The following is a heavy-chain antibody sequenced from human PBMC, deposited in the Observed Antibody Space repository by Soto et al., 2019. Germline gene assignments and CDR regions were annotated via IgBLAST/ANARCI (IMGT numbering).Heavy chain of an antibody. J-gene: IGHJ6*02. CDR2: IYYSGST. Sequence: SETLSLTCTVSGGSISSSSYYWGWIRQPPGKGLEWIGSIYYSGSTYYNPSLKSRVTISVDTSKNQFSLKLSSVTAADTAVYYCAGTYSKFGVNYYYYYGMDVWGQGTTVTVSS. V-gene: IGHV4-39*01. D-gene: IGHD4-4*01. CDR1: GGSISSSSYY. CDR3: AGTYSKFGVNYYYYYGMDV.